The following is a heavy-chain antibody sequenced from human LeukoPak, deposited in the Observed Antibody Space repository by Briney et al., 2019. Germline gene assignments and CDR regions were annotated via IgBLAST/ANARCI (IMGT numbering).Heavy chain of an antibody. CDR3: ARGTTRQQLVRFGCTWFDP. CDR2: INPNSGGT. D-gene: IGHD6-13*01. Sequence: ASVKVSCKASGYTFTGDYMHWVRQAPGQGREWMGWINPNSGGTNYAQKFQGRVTMTRDTSISTAYMELSSMRSEDTAVYYCARGTTRQQLVRFGCTWFDPWGQGTLVTVSS. CDR1: GYTFTGDY. J-gene: IGHJ5*02. V-gene: IGHV1-2*02.